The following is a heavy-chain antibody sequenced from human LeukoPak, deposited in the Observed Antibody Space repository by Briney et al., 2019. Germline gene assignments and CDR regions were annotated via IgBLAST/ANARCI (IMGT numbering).Heavy chain of an antibody. D-gene: IGHD1-14*01. J-gene: IGHJ6*03. CDR2: MNPNSGNT. CDR3: ARGRTSKKYYYYMDV. Sequence: ASVKVSCKASGYTFTSYDINWVRQATGQGLEWVGWMNPNSGNTGYAQKFQGRVTMTRNTSISTAYMELSSLRSEDTAVYYCARGRTSKKYYYYMDVWGKGTTVTVSS. CDR1: GYTFTSYD. V-gene: IGHV1-8*01.